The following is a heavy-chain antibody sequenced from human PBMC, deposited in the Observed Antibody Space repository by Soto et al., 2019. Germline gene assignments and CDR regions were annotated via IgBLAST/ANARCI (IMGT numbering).Heavy chain of an antibody. CDR3: ARGSQSLTVWDWFDP. D-gene: IGHD3-16*01. CDR2: IYYSGST. V-gene: IGHV4-30-4*01. CDR1: GGSISSGDYY. J-gene: IGHJ5*02. Sequence: QVQLQESGPGLVKPSQTLSLTCTVSGGSISSGDYYWSWIRQPPGKGLEWIGYIYYSGSTYYNPSLKSRVTLSVDTSKNQFSLKLSSVTAADTAVYYCARGSQSLTVWDWFDPWGQGTLVTVSS.